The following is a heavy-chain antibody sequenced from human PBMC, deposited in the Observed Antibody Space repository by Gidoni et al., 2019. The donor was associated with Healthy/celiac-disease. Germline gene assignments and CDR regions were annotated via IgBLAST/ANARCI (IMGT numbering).Heavy chain of an antibody. CDR3: AKTGADAFDI. CDR2: ISYDGSNK. V-gene: IGHV3-30*18. CDR1: GFTFSSYG. J-gene: IGHJ3*02. D-gene: IGHD3-10*01. Sequence: QVQLVESGGGVVQPGRSLRLSCAASGFTFSSYGMHWVRQAPGEGLGWVAVISYDGSNKYYADSVKGRFTISRDNSKNTLYLQMNSLRAEDTAVYYCAKTGADAFDIWGQGTMVTVSS.